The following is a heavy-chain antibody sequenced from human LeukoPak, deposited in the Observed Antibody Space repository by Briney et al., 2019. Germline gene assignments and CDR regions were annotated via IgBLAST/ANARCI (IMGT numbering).Heavy chain of an antibody. V-gene: IGHV3-21*01. D-gene: IGHD6-19*01. CDR2: ISSSSSYI. J-gene: IGHJ5*02. Sequence: PGGSLRLSCAASGFTFSSYSMNWVRQAPGKGLEWVSSISSSSSYIYYADSVKGRFTISRDNAKNSLYLQMNSLRAEDTAVYYCARRIAVAGTYWFDPWGQGTLATVSS. CDR3: ARRIAVAGTYWFDP. CDR1: GFTFSSYS.